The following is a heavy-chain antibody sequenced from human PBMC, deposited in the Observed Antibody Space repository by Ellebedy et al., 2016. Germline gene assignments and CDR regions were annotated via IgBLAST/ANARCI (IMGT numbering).Heavy chain of an antibody. V-gene: IGHV4-38-2*02. CDR3: ARSAGYGDYGVDP. Sequence: SETLSLTXTVSGYSISSGYYWGWIRQPPGKGLEWIGSIYHSGSTYYNPSLKSRVTISVDTSKNQFSLKLSSVTAADTAVYYCARSAGYGDYGVDPWGQGTLVTVSS. CDR2: IYHSGST. J-gene: IGHJ5*02. CDR1: GYSISSGYY. D-gene: IGHD4-17*01.